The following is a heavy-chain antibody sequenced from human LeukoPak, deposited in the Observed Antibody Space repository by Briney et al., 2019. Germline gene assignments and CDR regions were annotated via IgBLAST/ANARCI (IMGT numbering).Heavy chain of an antibody. CDR2: LSSTGTYI. D-gene: IGHD6-19*01. J-gene: IGHJ5*02. CDR3: ARDEGQWLVKGNWFDP. V-gene: IGHV3-11*01. Sequence: TGGSLRLSYVGSGFIFSDYYMSWIRQAPGKGLEWVSYLSSTGTYIYYADSVRGRFTISRDNAKNSLYLQMNSLRVEDTAVYYCARDEGQWLVKGNWFDPWGQGTLVTVSS. CDR1: GFIFSDYY.